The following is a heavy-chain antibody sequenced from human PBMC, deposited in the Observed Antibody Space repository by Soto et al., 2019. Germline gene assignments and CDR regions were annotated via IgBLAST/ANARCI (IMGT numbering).Heavy chain of an antibody. D-gene: IGHD1-1*01. Sequence: VGSLRLSCAASRFIFANYGMHWVRQAPGKGLEWVALVTYEGSNKYYADAVKGRFTISRDNGKNMVSLQMDSLRAEDTAVYYCAKARGSNNWANYYGLDVCGRQTTVTVS. V-gene: IGHV3-30*18. CDR3: AKARGSNNWANYYGLDV. CDR2: VTYEGSNK. J-gene: IGHJ6*02. CDR1: RFIFANYG.